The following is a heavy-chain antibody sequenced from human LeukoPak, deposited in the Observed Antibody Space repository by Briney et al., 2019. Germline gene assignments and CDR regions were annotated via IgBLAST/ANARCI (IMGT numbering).Heavy chain of an antibody. CDR1: GFTFRSYA. CDR3: AKTQDGGSRYYYYYMDV. J-gene: IGHJ6*03. Sequence: GGSLRLSCAASGFTFRSYAMSWVRQAPGKGLEWVSAICGSGGSTYYADSVKGRFIISRDNSKSTLYLQMNSLRVEDTAVYYCAKTQDGGSRYYYYYMDVWGKGTTVTVSS. D-gene: IGHD1-26*01. V-gene: IGHV3-23*01. CDR2: ICGSGGST.